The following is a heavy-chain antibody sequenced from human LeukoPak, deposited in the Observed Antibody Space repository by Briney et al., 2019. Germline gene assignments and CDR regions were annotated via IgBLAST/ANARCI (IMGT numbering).Heavy chain of an antibody. D-gene: IGHD3-3*01. CDR1: GYTFTSYG. Sequence: GASVKVSCKASGYTFTSYGISWVRQAPGQGLEWMGWISAYNGNTNYAQKFQGRVTMTEDTSTNTAYMELTSLTSDDTALYYCATRGSDFWSGFDFWGQGTQVTVSS. V-gene: IGHV1-18*01. J-gene: IGHJ4*02. CDR2: ISAYNGNT. CDR3: ATRGSDFWSGFDF.